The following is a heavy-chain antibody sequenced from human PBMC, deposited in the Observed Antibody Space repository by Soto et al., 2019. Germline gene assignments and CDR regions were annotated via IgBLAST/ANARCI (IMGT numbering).Heavy chain of an antibody. Sequence: QVQLVESGGGLVKPGGSLRLSCAASGFTFSDYYMSWIRQAPGKGLEWVSYIVIGSDYTNYADSVKGRFAISRDNAKNSLYLEMTSLRVEDTAVYYCAGLRASSGDMGGYLDYWGQGTLVTVSS. J-gene: IGHJ4*02. CDR3: AGLRASSGDMGGYLDY. V-gene: IGHV3-11*06. CDR2: IVIGSDYT. D-gene: IGHD6-25*01. CDR1: GFTFSDYY.